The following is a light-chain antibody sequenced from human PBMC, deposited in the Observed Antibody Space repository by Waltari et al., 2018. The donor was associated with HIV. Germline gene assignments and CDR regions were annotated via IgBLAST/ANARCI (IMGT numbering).Light chain of an antibody. CDR2: EVT. J-gene: IGLJ2*01. CDR3: SSYAGSNNLV. Sequence: QSALTQPPSASGSPGQSVTISCTGTSSDVGGYNFVSWYQRHPGKAPKLMIFEVTKRPSGVPARFSGSKSGNTASLTVSGLQADDEADYYCSSYAGSNNLVFGGGTKLTVL. CDR1: SSDVGGYNF. V-gene: IGLV2-8*01.